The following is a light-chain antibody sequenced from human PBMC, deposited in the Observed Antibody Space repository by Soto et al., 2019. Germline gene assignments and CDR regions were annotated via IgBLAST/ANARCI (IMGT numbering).Light chain of an antibody. CDR2: DNN. V-gene: IGLV1-40*01. CDR1: SSNIGAGYD. Sequence: QLVLTQPPSVSGAPGQRVTISCSGSSSNIGAGYDVHWYQQLPGTAPKLLIYDNNNRPSGVPDRFSGSKSGTSASLAITGLQAEDEANYYCQSYDSSPRVVFGGGTKLTVL. J-gene: IGLJ2*01. CDR3: QSYDSSPRVV.